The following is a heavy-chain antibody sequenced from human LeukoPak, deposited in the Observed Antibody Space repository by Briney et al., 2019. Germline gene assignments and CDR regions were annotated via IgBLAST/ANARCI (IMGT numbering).Heavy chain of an antibody. D-gene: IGHD2-2*01. J-gene: IGHJ5*02. CDR3: ARDYLVVPAAMWWFDP. CDR2: ISSSGSNM. V-gene: IGHV3-21*01. CDR1: GFTFSSYS. Sequence: GGSLRLSCAASGFTFSSYSMNWVRQAPGKGLEWVSSISSSGSNMFYADSVKGRFTVSRDNAKNSLYLQMNSLRAEDTALYYCARDYLVVPAAMWWFDPRGQGTLVTLSS.